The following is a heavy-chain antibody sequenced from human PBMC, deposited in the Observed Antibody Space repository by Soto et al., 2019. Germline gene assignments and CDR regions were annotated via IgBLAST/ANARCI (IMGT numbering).Heavy chain of an antibody. V-gene: IGHV4-39*01. CDR2: IYYSGST. CDR1: GGSISSSSYY. J-gene: IGHJ3*02. CDR3: ARHLPSVLRFLEWLTDDAFDI. D-gene: IGHD3-3*01. Sequence: SETLSLTCTVSGGSISSSSYYWGWIRQPPGKGLEWIGSIYYSGSTYYNPSLKSRVTISVDTSKNQFSLKLSSVTAADTAVYYCARHLPSVLRFLEWLTDDAFDIWGQGTMVTVSS.